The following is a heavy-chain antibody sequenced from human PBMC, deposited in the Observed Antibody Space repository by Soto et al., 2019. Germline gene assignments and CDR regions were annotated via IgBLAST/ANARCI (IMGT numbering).Heavy chain of an antibody. J-gene: IGHJ6*02. Sequence: EVQLVESGGGLVQPGGSLRLSCAASGFTFSSYWMSWVRQAPGKGLEWVANIKQDGSEKYYVDSVKGRFTISRDNAKNSLYLQMNSLRAEDTAVYYCATDIVVVPAANYYYYGMDVRGQGTTVTVSS. V-gene: IGHV3-7*03. CDR2: IKQDGSEK. CDR3: ATDIVVVPAANYYYYGMDV. CDR1: GFTFSSYW. D-gene: IGHD2-2*01.